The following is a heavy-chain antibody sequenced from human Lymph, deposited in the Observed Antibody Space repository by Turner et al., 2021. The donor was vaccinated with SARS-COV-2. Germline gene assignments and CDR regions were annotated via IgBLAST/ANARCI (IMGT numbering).Heavy chain of an antibody. CDR3: ARDSGSKYYNYYGMDV. J-gene: IGHJ6*02. V-gene: IGHV3-30-3*01. CDR1: GFTFSSYA. D-gene: IGHD4-4*01. Sequence: QVQLVESGGGVVQRGRCLRLSCAASGFTFSSYALHWVRQAPGKGLESVAVISYDGSYKYYADSVKGRFTISRDNSKNTLYVQMNSLRAEDTAVYYCARDSGSKYYNYYGMDVWGQGTTVTVSS. CDR2: ISYDGSYK.